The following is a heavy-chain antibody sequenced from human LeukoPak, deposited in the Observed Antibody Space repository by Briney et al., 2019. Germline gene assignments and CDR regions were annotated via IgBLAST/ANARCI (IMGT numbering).Heavy chain of an antibody. CDR3: ARSADRGPNYGADY. D-gene: IGHD4-17*01. CDR1: GGSISNYY. Sequence: SETLSLTCTVSGGSISNYYWSWIRQPAGKGLEWIGRIYTSGSTNFNPSLKSRLTMSVDTSKNQFSLKLSSVTAADTAVYYCARSADRGPNYGADYWGQGTLVTVSS. J-gene: IGHJ4*02. V-gene: IGHV4-4*07. CDR2: IYTSGST.